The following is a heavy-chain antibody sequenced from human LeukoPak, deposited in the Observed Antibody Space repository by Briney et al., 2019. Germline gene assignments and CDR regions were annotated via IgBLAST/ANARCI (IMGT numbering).Heavy chain of an antibody. CDR1: GYTFTSYG. D-gene: IGHD6-13*01. CDR2: ISAYNGKT. V-gene: IGHV1-18*01. Sequence: ASVKVSCKASGYTFTSYGISWVRQAPGQGLEWMGWISAYNGKTNYAQKLQGRVTMTTDTSTSTAYMELRSLRSDDTAVYYCARDWAGAVAAAGRNMDVWGKGTTVTVSS. J-gene: IGHJ6*03. CDR3: ARDWAGAVAAAGRNMDV.